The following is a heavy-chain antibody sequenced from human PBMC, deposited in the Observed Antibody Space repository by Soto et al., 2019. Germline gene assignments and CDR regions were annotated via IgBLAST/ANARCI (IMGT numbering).Heavy chain of an antibody. V-gene: IGHV3-48*02. Sequence: EVQLVESGGDLVQPGGSLRLSCAASGFTFSTSSMNWVRQAPGKGLEWVSYITSSSSTIYYADSVKGRFTTSRDNARNSVYLQMNSLRDEDTAVYYCARDSLFDHWGQGTLVTVSS. CDR2: ITSSSSTI. CDR3: ARDSLFDH. J-gene: IGHJ4*02. CDR1: GFTFSTSS.